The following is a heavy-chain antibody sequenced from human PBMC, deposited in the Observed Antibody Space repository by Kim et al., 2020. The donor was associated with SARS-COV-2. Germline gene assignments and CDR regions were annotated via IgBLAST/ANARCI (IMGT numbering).Heavy chain of an antibody. CDR3: ARVGYDYVWGSYRVYYYYYGMHV. V-gene: IGHV3-11*05. Sequence: GGSLRLSCAASGFTFSDYYMSWIRQAPGKGLEWVSYISSSSSYTNYADSVKGRFTISRDNAKNSLYLQMNSLRAEDTAVYYCARVGYDYVWGSYRVYYYYYGMHVWGQGTTVPFSS. CDR2: ISSSSSYT. J-gene: IGHJ6*02. CDR1: GFTFSDYY. D-gene: IGHD3-16*02.